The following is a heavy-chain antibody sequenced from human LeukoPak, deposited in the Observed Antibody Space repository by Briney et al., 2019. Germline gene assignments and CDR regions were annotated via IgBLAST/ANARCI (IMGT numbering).Heavy chain of an antibody. J-gene: IGHJ4*02. V-gene: IGHV3-21*01. CDR2: ISSSSYI. Sequence: GSLRLSCAASGFTFSSYSMNWVRRAPGKGLEWVSSISSSSYIYQADSVRGRFTISRDNAKNSLYLQMNSLRAEDTAVYYCAKVGLTVTTILDYFDYWGQGTLVTVSS. CDR1: GFTFSSYS. D-gene: IGHD4-11*01. CDR3: AKVGLTVTTILDYFDY.